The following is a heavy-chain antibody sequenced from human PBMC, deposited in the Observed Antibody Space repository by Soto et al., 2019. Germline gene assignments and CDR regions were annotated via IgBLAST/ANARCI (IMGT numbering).Heavy chain of an antibody. CDR2: ITSTSSAI. J-gene: IGHJ4*01. CDR3: ARREWDLPRSFAY. D-gene: IGHD1-26*01. CDR1: GFPFSFYS. V-gene: IGHV3-48*02. Sequence: PGGSLRLSCAASGFPFSFYSMSWVRQAPGKGLEWISYITSTSSAINYADSVRGRFTISRDNGMQSLFLHMNSLRDEDTAVYYCARREWDLPRSFAYWGHGTLVTVSS.